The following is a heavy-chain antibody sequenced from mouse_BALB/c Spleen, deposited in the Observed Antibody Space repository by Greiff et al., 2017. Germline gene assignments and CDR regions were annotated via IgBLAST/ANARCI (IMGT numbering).Heavy chain of an antibody. Sequence: EVNVVESGGGLVQPGGSLRLSCATSGFTFTDYYMSWVRQPPGKALEWLGFIRNKANGYTTEYSASVKGRFTISRDNSQSILYLQMNTLRAEDSATYYCARDLYDGYPAWFAYWGQGTLVTVSA. CDR3: ARDLYDGYPAWFAY. V-gene: IGHV7-3*02. D-gene: IGHD2-3*01. CDR1: GFTFTDYY. J-gene: IGHJ3*01. CDR2: IRNKANGYTT.